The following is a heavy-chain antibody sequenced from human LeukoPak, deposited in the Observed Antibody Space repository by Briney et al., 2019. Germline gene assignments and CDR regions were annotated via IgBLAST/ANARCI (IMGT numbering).Heavy chain of an antibody. D-gene: IGHD6-6*01. Sequence: SGTLSLTCSVSGGSVSNYYWSWIREPPGKGLGWIGYVYYTGSTNYNPSLKSRVTMFEDKSKNQFSLRLYSVTVADTAVYYCARHFAYSSSSYFDYWGQGSLVTVS. CDR1: GGSVSNYY. V-gene: IGHV4-59*08. CDR3: ARHFAYSSSSYFDY. J-gene: IGHJ4*02. CDR2: VYYTGST.